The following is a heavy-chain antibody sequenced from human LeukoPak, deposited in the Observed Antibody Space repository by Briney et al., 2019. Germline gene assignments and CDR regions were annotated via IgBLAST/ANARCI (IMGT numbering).Heavy chain of an antibody. Sequence: GGSLRLSCAASGFTFSSYWMHWVRQAPGKGLVRVSRINSDGSSTSYADSVKGRFTISRDNAKNTLYLQMNSLRAEDTAVYYCARGPGYNGYDWVDYFDYWGQGTLVTVSS. CDR1: GFTFSSYW. CDR2: INSDGSST. J-gene: IGHJ4*02. D-gene: IGHD5-12*01. CDR3: ARGPGYNGYDWVDYFDY. V-gene: IGHV3-74*01.